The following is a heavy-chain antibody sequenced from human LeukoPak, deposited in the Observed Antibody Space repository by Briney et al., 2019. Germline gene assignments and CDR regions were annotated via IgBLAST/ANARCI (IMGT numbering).Heavy chain of an antibody. J-gene: IGHJ4*02. CDR2: IYSGGNT. CDR3: ARGDYFFDY. Sequence: GGSLRLSCAASGFTFSSYAMSWVRQAPGKGLEWVSLIYSGGNTYYADSVKGRFTISRDNSKNTLYLQMNSLRVEDTALYYCARGDYFFDYWGQGTLVTVSS. V-gene: IGHV3-66*01. CDR1: GFTFSSYA.